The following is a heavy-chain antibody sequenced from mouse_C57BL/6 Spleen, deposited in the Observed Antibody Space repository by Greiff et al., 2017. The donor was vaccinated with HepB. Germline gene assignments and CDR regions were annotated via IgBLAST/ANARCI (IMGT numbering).Heavy chain of an antibody. V-gene: IGHV1-22*01. D-gene: IGHD2-3*01. CDR1: GYTFTDYN. CDR3: ASGLGWSQGAY. CDR2: INPNNGGT. J-gene: IGHJ3*01. Sequence: EVQLQQSGPELVKPGASVKMSCKASGYTFTDYNMHWVKQSHGKSLEWIGYINPNNGGTSYNQKFKGKATLTVNKSSSTAYMELRSLTSEDSAVYYCASGLGWSQGAYWGQGTLVTVSA.